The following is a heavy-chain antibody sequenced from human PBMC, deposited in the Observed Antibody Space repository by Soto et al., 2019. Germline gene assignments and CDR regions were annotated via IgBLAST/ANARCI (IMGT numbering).Heavy chain of an antibody. Sequence: SETLSLTCSVSGGSISSYYWTWIRQPPGKGLEWIGYIYYSGSTNYNPSLKSRVTISVDTSKNQFSLKLSSVTAADTAMYYCARGFYDSGSYYTQLDYWGLGTLVTVSS. V-gene: IGHV4-59*01. CDR3: ARGFYDSGSYYTQLDY. CDR2: IYYSGST. D-gene: IGHD3-10*01. CDR1: GGSISSYY. J-gene: IGHJ4*02.